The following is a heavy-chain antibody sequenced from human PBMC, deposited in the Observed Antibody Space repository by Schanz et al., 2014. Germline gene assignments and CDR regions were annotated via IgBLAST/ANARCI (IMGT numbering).Heavy chain of an antibody. V-gene: IGHV4-34*01. CDR3: ARHLVNAYGMDV. Sequence: QVQLQQWGAGLLKPSETLSLTCAVYGGPFSGYFWSWIRQSPGKGLQWIGEIHHSGSIIYNPSPRSGVTISMDTSQNQFFLKVTSVTAADTAVYYCARHLVNAYGMDVWGQGTAVTVSS. J-gene: IGHJ6*02. CDR2: IHHSGSI. D-gene: IGHD3-3*02. CDR1: GGPFSGYF.